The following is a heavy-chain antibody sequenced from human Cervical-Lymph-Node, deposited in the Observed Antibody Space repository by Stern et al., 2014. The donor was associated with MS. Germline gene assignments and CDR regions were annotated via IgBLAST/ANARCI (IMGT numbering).Heavy chain of an antibody. V-gene: IGHV3-43*01. Sequence: EVHLVESGGVVVQPGGSLRLSCAASGFTFDDYSMHWVRQPPGKGLEWVSYIRWNGDYKYYADSVKVRFTISRDKCKHSLDRYLTGLKAEDTALYDCAEAGNGYVQFAPWGQGTLVTVSS. D-gene: IGHD5-12*01. J-gene: IGHJ5*02. CDR3: AEAGNGYVQFAP. CDR1: GFTFDDYS. CDR2: IRWNGDYK.